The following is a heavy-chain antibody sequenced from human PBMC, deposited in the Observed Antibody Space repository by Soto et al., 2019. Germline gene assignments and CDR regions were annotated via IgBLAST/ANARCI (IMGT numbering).Heavy chain of an antibody. V-gene: IGHV4-4*02. CDR1: GGSISSSNW. CDR2: IYHSGST. D-gene: IGHD1-20*01. Sequence: PSETLSLTCAVSGGSISSSNWWSWVRQPPGKGLEWIGEIYHSGSTNYNPSLKSRVTISVDKSKNQFSLKLSSVTAADTAVYYCARPTYNSGSPFDYWGQGTLVTVSS. CDR3: ARPTYNSGSPFDY. J-gene: IGHJ4*02.